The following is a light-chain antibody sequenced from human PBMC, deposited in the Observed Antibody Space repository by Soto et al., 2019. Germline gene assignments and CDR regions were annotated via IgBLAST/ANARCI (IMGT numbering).Light chain of an antibody. CDR2: GAS. CDR1: KSVSSN. J-gene: IGKJ2*01. Sequence: EIVITQSPATLSVSPGERATLCCRASKSVSSNLAWYQQKPGQAPRLLIYGASTRATGIPARFSGSGSGTEFTLTISSLQSEDFAVYYCQQYNNWPPYTFGQGTKLEIK. CDR3: QQYNNWPPYT. V-gene: IGKV3-15*01.